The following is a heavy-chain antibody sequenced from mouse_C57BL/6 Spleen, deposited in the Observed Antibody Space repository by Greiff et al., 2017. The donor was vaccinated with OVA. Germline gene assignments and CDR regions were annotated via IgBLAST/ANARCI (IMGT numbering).Heavy chain of an antibody. J-gene: IGHJ1*03. V-gene: IGHV7-3*01. Sequence: EVKLVESGGGLVQPGGSLSLSCAASGFTFTDYYMSWVRQPPGKALEWLGFIRNKANGYTTEYSASVTGRFTISRDNSQSILYLQMNARRAEGSATYYCARRVDWYLDVLGKRTTVTVSS. CDR1: GFTFTDYY. CDR2: IRNKANGYTT. CDR3: ARRVDWYLDV.